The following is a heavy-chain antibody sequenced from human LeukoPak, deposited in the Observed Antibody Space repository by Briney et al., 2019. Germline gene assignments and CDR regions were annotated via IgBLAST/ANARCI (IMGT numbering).Heavy chain of an antibody. CDR1: GXSFTNYW. CDR3: GRRHCSGGSCYANFDY. D-gene: IGHD2-15*01. CDR2: IYPGDSAT. J-gene: IGHJ4*02. V-gene: IGHV5-51*01. Sequence: GESLKISCKGSGXSFTNYWIGWVRQMPGKGLEWMGIIYPGDSATRYSPSFQGQVTISADKSISTAYLQWRSLEASDTAIYYCGRRHCSGGSCYANFDYWGQGTLVTVSS.